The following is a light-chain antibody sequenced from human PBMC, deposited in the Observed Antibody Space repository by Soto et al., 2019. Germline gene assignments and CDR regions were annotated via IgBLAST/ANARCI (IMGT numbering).Light chain of an antibody. Sequence: EIVLTQSPATLSLSPGERATLSCRTSQSVNSYLAWYQQKPGQAPRILIYDASTRATGIPARFSGSGSGTDFTLTISSLEPEDFAVYYCQQRSNWPTFGQGTRLEIK. CDR3: QQRSNWPT. V-gene: IGKV3-11*01. J-gene: IGKJ2*01. CDR1: QSVNSY. CDR2: DAS.